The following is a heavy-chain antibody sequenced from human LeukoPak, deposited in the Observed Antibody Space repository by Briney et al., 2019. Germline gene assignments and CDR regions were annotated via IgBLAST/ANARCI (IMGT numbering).Heavy chain of an antibody. CDR1: GFTFSSYW. CDR3: ARVRATFSPHFDN. CDR2: INSDGSIT. V-gene: IGHV3-74*01. J-gene: IGHJ4*02. D-gene: IGHD3-16*01. Sequence: GSLRLSCAASGFTFSSYWMHWVRQAPGKGLMWVSRINSDGSITNYADSVKGRFTISRDNAKNTLYLQMNSLRAEDTAVYYCARVRATFSPHFDNWGQGTLVTVSS.